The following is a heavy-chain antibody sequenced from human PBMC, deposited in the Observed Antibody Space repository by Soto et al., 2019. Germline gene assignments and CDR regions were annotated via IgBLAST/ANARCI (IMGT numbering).Heavy chain of an antibody. Sequence: GGSLRLSCAASGFTFGSYWMSWVRQAPGKGLEWVANIKQDGSEEYYVDSVKGRFTISRDNAKNSLYLQMNSLRAEDTAVYYCARDYGGNSAKDYFDYWGQGTLVTVSS. CDR2: IKQDGSEE. V-gene: IGHV3-7*01. J-gene: IGHJ4*02. D-gene: IGHD2-21*02. CDR1: GFTFGSYW. CDR3: ARDYGGNSAKDYFDY.